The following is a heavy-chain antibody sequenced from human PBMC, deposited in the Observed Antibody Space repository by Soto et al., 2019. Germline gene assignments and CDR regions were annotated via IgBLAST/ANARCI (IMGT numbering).Heavy chain of an antibody. Sequence: ASVKVSCKASGYTFSNYGITWVRQAPGQGLEWMGIINPSGGSTSYAQKFQGRVTMTRDTSTSTVYMELSSLRSEDTAVYYCARVSVGATTVAFDIWGQGTMVTVSS. CDR1: GYTFSNYG. CDR2: INPSGGST. V-gene: IGHV1-46*01. J-gene: IGHJ3*02. D-gene: IGHD1-26*01. CDR3: ARVSVGATTVAFDI.